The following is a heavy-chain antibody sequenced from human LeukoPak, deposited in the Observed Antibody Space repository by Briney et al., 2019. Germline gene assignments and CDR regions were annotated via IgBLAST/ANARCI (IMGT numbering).Heavy chain of an antibody. V-gene: IGHV1-24*01. CDR1: GYTFSSYG. CDR2: FDPEDGET. Sequence: ASVKVSCKASGYTFSSYGISWVRQAPGKGLEWMGGFDPEDGETIYAQKFQGRVTMTEDTSTDTAYMELSSLRSEDTAVYYCARTSHYVDIAATIPYGIYYFDYWGQGTLVTVSS. CDR3: ARTSHYVDIAATIPYGIYYFDY. D-gene: IGHD5-12*01. J-gene: IGHJ4*02.